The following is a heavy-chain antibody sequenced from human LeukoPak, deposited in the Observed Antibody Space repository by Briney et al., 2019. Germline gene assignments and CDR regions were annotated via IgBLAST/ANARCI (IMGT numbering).Heavy chain of an antibody. CDR3: TRDWGGYGGVYFDY. Sequence: GGSLRLSCTASGFTFGDYAMSWFRQAPGKGLEWVGFIRSKAYGGTTEYAASVKGRFTISRDDSKSIAYLQMNSLKTEDTAVYYCTRDWGGYGGVYFDYWGQGTLVTVSS. D-gene: IGHD4-23*01. CDR1: GFTFGDYA. J-gene: IGHJ4*02. V-gene: IGHV3-49*03. CDR2: IRSKAYGGTT.